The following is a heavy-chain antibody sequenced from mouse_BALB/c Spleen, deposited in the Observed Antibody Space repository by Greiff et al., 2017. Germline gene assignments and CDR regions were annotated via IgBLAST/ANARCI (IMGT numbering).Heavy chain of an antibody. V-gene: IGHV2-2*02. CDR2: IWSGGST. J-gene: IGHJ3*01. CDR1: GFSLTSYG. Sequence: VMLVESGPGLVQPSQSLSITCTVSGFSLTSYGVHWVRQSPGKGLEWLGVIWSGGSTDYNAAFISRLSISKDNSKSQVFFKMNSLQANDTAIYYCARNHLYCAAAWFAYWGQGTLVTVSA. CDR3: ARNHLYCAAAWFAY. D-gene: IGHD6-1*01.